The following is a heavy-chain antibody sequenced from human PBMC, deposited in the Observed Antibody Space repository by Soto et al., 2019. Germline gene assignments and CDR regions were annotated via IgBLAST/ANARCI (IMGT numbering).Heavy chain of an antibody. D-gene: IGHD5-12*01. CDR1: GGSISSGGYY. Sequence: QVQLQESGPGLVKPSQTLSLTCTVSGGSISSGGYYWSWIRQHPGKGLEWIGYIYYSGSTYYNPSLKSRVTISVDTSKNQFSRKLSSVTAAGTAVYYCASGRDGYNVKSATLAYWGQGTLVTVSS. CDR2: IYYSGST. V-gene: IGHV4-31*03. J-gene: IGHJ4*02. CDR3: ASGRDGYNVKSATLAY.